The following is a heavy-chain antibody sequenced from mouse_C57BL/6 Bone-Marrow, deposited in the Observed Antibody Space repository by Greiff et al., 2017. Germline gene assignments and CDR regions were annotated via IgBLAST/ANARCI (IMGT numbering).Heavy chain of an antibody. CDR1: GFNIKDDY. Sequence: VQLKQSGAELVRPGASVKLSCTASGFNIKDDYMHWVKQRPEQGLEWIGWIDPENGDTKYASKFQGKATITADTSSNTAYLQLSSLTSEDTAVYYCRQGYAMDYWGQGTSVTVSS. CDR3: RQGYAMDY. V-gene: IGHV14-4*01. J-gene: IGHJ4*01. CDR2: IDPENGDT.